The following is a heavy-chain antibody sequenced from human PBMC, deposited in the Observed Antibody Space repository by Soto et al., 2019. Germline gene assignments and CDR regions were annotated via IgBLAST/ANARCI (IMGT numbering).Heavy chain of an antibody. CDR2: IYYSGST. J-gene: IGHJ5*02. CDR3: ARIGATDLEWLLIDWFDP. V-gene: IGHV4-39*01. CDR1: GGSISSSSYY. Sequence: PSETLSLTCTVSGGSISSSSYYWGWIRQPPGKGLEWIGSIYYSGSTYYNPSFKSRVTISVDTSKNQFSMKLSSVTAADTAVFYCARIGATDLEWLLIDWFDPWGQGTLVTVSS. D-gene: IGHD3-3*01.